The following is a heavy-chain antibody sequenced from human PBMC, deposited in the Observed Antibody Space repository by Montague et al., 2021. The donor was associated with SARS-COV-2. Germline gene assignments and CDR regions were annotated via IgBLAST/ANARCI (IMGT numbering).Heavy chain of an antibody. CDR2: KKHSGST. D-gene: IGHD3-22*01. V-gene: IGHV4-34*01. CDR3: ARGTKRVFTYYYDSSGYASED. J-gene: IGHJ4*02. Sequence: KKHSGSTKYHPSLKSRVTISVDPSKNQFSLKLSSVTFADTAVYYCARGTKRVFTYYYDSSGYASEDWGQGTLVTVSS.